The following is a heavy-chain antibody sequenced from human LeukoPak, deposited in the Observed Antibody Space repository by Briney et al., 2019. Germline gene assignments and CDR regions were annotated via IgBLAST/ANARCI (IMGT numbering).Heavy chain of an antibody. CDR1: GGSISSYY. D-gene: IGHD5-18*01. J-gene: IGHJ4*02. Sequence: SETLSLTCTVSGGSISSYYWSWIRQPAGRGLEWIGRIYTSGSTNYNPSLKSRVTMSVDTSKNQFSLKLSSVTAADTAVYYCARSGVYSSPDYFDYWGQGTLVTVSS. CDR3: ARSGVYSSPDYFDY. CDR2: IYTSGST. V-gene: IGHV4-4*07.